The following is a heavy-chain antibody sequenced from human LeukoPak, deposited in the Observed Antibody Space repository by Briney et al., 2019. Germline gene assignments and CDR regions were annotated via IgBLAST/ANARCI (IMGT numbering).Heavy chain of an antibody. CDR3: ASTDSITGTTSSWFDP. CDR1: GYTFTSYD. V-gene: IGHV1-8*01. CDR2: MNPNSGNT. Sequence: ASVKVSCKASGYTFTSYDINWVRQATGQGLGWMGWMNPNSGNTGYAQKFQGRVTMTRNTSISTAYMELSSLRSEDTAVYYCASTDSITGTTSSWFDPWGQGTLVTVSS. D-gene: IGHD1-7*01. J-gene: IGHJ5*02.